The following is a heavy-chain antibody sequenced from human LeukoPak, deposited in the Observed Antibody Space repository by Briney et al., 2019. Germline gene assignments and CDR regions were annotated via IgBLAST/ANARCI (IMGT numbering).Heavy chain of an antibody. CDR1: GGSISSGGYY. CDR3: ARDRPSSWRENWFDP. Sequence: SQTLSLTCTVSGGSISSGGYYWSWIRQHPGKGLEWIGYIYYSGSTYYNPSLKSRVTISVDTSKNQFSLKLSSVTAAGTAVYYCARDRPSSWRENWFDPWGQGTLVTVSS. J-gene: IGHJ5*02. D-gene: IGHD2-2*01. V-gene: IGHV4-31*03. CDR2: IYYSGST.